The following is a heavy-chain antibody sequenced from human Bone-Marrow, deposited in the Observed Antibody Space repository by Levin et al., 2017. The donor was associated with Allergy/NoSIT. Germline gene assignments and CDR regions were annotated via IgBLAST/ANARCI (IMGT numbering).Heavy chain of an antibody. CDR3: AKDLQSSYSSSSVYNWFDP. V-gene: IGHV3-23*01. Sequence: GESLKISCAASGFTFSSYAMSWVRQAPGKGLEWVSAISGSGGSTYYADSVKGRFTISRDNSKNTLYLQMNSLRAEDTAVYYCAKDLQSSYSSSSVYNWFDPWGQGTLVTVSS. CDR1: GFTFSSYA. CDR2: ISGSGGST. D-gene: IGHD6-6*01. J-gene: IGHJ5*02.